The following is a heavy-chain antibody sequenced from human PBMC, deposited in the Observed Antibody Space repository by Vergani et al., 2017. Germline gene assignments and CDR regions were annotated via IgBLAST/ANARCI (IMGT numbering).Heavy chain of an antibody. V-gene: IGHV3-23*04. CDR3: TSRLLGAPVES. CDR1: GFTVSSNE. Sequence: EVQLVESRGVLVQPGGSLRLSCAASGFTVSSNEMSWVRQAPGKGLEWVSGISGSGRTTEYADTVKGSFNISRDNSENTLYLRINNLRAGDTAVCYCTSRLLGAPVESWGQGTLVTVSS. J-gene: IGHJ4*02. CDR2: ISGSGRTT. D-gene: IGHD1-26*01.